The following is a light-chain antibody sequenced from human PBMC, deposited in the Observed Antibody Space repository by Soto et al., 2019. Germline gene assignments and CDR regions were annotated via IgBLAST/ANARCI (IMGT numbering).Light chain of an antibody. V-gene: IGLV2-14*01. CDR2: DVS. J-gene: IGLJ1*01. CDR1: SSDVGGYNY. Sequence: QSALTQPASVSGSPGQSITISCTGTSSDVGGYNYVSWYQQHPGKAPKFMIYDVSNRPSGVSNRFSGSKSGNTASLTISGLQADDEAYYYCSSYTSSNTLVFGNGTKLTVL. CDR3: SSYTSSNTLV.